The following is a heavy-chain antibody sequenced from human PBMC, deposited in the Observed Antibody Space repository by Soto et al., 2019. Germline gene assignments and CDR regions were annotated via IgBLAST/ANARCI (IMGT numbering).Heavy chain of an antibody. D-gene: IGHD3-3*01. J-gene: IGHJ6*03. CDR3: ARWKIYDFWSGLLYYYYYMDV. CDR2: MNPNSGNT. V-gene: IGHV1-8*01. CDR1: GYTFTSYD. Sequence: ASVKVSCKASGYTFTSYDINWVRQATGQGLEWMGWMNPNSGNTGYAQKFQGRVTMTRNISISTAYMELSSLRSEDTAVYYCARWKIYDFWSGLLYYYYYMDVWGKGTTVTVSS.